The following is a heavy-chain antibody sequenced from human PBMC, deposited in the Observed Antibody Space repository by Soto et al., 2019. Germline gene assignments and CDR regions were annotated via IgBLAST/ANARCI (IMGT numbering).Heavy chain of an antibody. Sequence: QVQLVESGGGVVQPGRSLRLSCEASGSTYSSYGMHWVRQAPGKGLEWVAVISYDGSNKYYADSVKGRFTISRDNSKNTLYLQMNSLRAEDTAVYYCAKDLHRFDWLLWLDYWGQGTLVPVSS. D-gene: IGHD3-9*01. CDR3: AKDLHRFDWLLWLDY. CDR1: GSTYSSYG. J-gene: IGHJ4*02. CDR2: ISYDGSNK. V-gene: IGHV3-30*18.